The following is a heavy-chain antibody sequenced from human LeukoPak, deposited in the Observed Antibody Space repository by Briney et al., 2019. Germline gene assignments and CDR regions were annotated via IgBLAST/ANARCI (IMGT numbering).Heavy chain of an antibody. J-gene: IGHJ4*02. CDR2: IYHSGST. CDR1: NGSISSRSYY. V-gene: IGHV4-39*07. D-gene: IGHD3-10*01. Sequence: SETLSLTCIVSNGSISSRSYYWGWIRQPPGKGLEWIGSIYHSGSTYYNPSLKSRVTISVDTSKNQFSLKLSSVTAADTAVYYCARDYYGSGSYLKAYFDYWGQGTLVTVSS. CDR3: ARDYYGSGSYLKAYFDY.